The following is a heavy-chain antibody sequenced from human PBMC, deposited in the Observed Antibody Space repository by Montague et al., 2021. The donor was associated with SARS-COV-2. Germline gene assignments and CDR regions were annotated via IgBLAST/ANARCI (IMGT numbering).Heavy chain of an antibody. CDR2: VDWSSGFF. CDR3: GRDMDI. Sequence: SLRLSCSASRFTFNDYAMHWVRQAPGAGLEWVAGVDWSSGFFAYADSVRGRFTISRHNAKNSLYLQMNGLRVENTALYYCGRDMDIWGPGTTVTVSS. CDR1: RFTFNDYA. J-gene: IGHJ6*02. V-gene: IGHV3-9*01.